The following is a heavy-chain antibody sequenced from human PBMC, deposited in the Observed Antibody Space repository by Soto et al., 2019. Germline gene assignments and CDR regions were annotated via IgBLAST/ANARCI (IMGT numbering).Heavy chain of an antibody. V-gene: IGHV4-59*01. CDR2: IYYSGST. CDR3: ARSGRNVFWSGFTFDY. J-gene: IGHJ4*02. D-gene: IGHD3-3*01. CDR1: GGSISSYY. Sequence: SETLSLTCTVSGGSISSYYWSWIRQPPGKGLEWIGYIYYSGSTNYNPSLKSRVTISVDTSKNQFSLKLSSVTAADTAVYYCARSGRNVFWSGFTFDYWGQGTLVTVSS.